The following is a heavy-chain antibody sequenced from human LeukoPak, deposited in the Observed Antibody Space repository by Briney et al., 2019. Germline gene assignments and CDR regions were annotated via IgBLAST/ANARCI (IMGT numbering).Heavy chain of an antibody. CDR1: GGTFSSYA. CDR2: IIPIFGTA. D-gene: IGHD2-15*01. J-gene: IGHJ3*02. V-gene: IGHV1-69*01. CDR3: ARDRSSWSHDAFDI. Sequence: GSSVKVSCKASGGTFSSYAISWVRQAPGQGLEWMGGIIPIFGTANYAQKFQGRVTITADESTSTAYMELRSLRSDDTAVYYCARDRSSWSHDAFDIWGQGTMVTVSS.